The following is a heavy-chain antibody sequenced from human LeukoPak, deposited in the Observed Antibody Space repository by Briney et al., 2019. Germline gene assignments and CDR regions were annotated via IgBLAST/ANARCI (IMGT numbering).Heavy chain of an antibody. D-gene: IGHD1-14*01. CDR2: MNPNSGNT. CDR3: ARVYGNPGYYYYYMDV. V-gene: IGHV1-8*01. J-gene: IGHJ6*03. Sequence: ASVKVSCKASGYTFTSYDINWVRQATGQGLEWMGWMNPNSGNTGYAQKFQGRVTMTRNTSISTAYMELSSLRSEDTAVYYCARVYGNPGYYYYYMDVWGKGTTVTVSS. CDR1: GYTFTSYD.